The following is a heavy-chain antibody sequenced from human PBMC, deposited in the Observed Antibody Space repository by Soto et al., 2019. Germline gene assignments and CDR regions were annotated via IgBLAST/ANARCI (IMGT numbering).Heavy chain of an antibody. D-gene: IGHD3-10*01. V-gene: IGHV3-48*02. Sequence: PGGSLRLSCAASGFTFSSYSMNWVRQAPGKGLEWVSYISSSSSTIYYADSVKGRFTISRDNAKNSLYLQMNSLRDEDTAVYYFAREGSGSYYHDYYYYGMDVWGQGTTVTVSS. J-gene: IGHJ6*02. CDR1: GFTFSSYS. CDR3: AREGSGSYYHDYYYYGMDV. CDR2: ISSSSSTI.